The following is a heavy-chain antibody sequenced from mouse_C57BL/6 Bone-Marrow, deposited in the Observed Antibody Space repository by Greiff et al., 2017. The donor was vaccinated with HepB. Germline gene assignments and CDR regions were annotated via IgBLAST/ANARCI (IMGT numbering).Heavy chain of an antibody. J-gene: IGHJ2*01. Sequence: DVKLQESGPGLVKPSQSLSLTCSVTGYSITSGYYWNWIRQFPGNKLEWMGYISYDGSNNYNPSLKNRISITRDTSKNQFFLKLNSVTTEDTATYYCARYDGYYLDYWGQGTTLTVSS. CDR1: GYSITSGYY. V-gene: IGHV3-6*01. D-gene: IGHD2-3*01. CDR2: ISYDGSN. CDR3: ARYDGYYLDY.